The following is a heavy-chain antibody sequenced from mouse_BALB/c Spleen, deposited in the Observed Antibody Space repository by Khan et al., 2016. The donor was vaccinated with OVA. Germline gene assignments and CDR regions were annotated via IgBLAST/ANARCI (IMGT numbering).Heavy chain of an antibody. CDR2: INTYTGEP. Sequence: QEVQSGPELKKPGETVKISCKASGYTFTNYGMNWVKQAPGKGLKWMGWINTYTGEPTYTDDFKGRFAFSLETSASTAYLQINNLKNEDMATYFCARRASYWYCDVWGAGTTVTVSS. CDR3: ARRASYWYCDV. J-gene: IGHJ1*01. V-gene: IGHV9-1*02. CDR1: GYTFTNYG. D-gene: IGHD3-3*01.